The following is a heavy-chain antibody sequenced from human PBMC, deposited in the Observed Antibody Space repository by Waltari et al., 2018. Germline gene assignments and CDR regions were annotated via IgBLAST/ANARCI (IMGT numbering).Heavy chain of an antibody. D-gene: IGHD2-15*01. CDR3: ASHRPGGYGMDV. V-gene: IGHV3-74*01. Sequence: EVQLVESGGGLVQPGGSLRLSCAASGFTFSSYWMHWVRQAPGKGLVLGARIKSDGGGTTYADSGKGRFTTSRDNAKNTLFLQMNSLRAEDTAVYYCASHRPGGYGMDVWGQGTTVTVSS. J-gene: IGHJ6*02. CDR1: GFTFSSYW. CDR2: IKSDGGGT.